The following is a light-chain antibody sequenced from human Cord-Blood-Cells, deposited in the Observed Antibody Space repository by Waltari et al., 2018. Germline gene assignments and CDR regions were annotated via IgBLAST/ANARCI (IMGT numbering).Light chain of an antibody. CDR1: SSTIGAGYD. V-gene: IGLV1-40*01. Sequence: QSVLTQPPSVSGAQGQRVTISCTGSSSTIGAGYDVHWYQQLPGTAPKLLIHGNSNRPSGVPDRFSGSKSGTSASLAITGLQAEDEADYYCQSYDSSLSGSVFGGGTKLTVL. CDR3: QSYDSSLSGSV. CDR2: GNS. J-gene: IGLJ3*02.